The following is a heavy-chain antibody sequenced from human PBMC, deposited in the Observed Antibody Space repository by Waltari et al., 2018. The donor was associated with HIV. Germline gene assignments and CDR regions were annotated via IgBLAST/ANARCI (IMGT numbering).Heavy chain of an antibody. V-gene: IGHV4-38-2*01. J-gene: IGHJ4*02. Sequence: QVQLHESGPGMVKPSATLSLTCAVSGYSLSSDYSWGWIRQPPATWLEWIGSASRSGSTYYSPSLKSRITISLDTSKNQFSLKLNSVAAADTAVYYCGSGSRRGHSHGIDYWGQGTLVTVSS. D-gene: IGHD5-18*01. CDR1: GYSLSSDYS. CDR3: GSGSRRGHSHGIDY. CDR2: ASRSGST.